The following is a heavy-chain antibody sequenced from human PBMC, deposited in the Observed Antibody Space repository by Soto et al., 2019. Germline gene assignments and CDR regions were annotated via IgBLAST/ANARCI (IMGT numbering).Heavy chain of an antibody. CDR1: GYTFTSYA. J-gene: IGHJ4*02. CDR2: INAGNGNT. V-gene: IGHV1-3*01. CDR3: ARDSPPVDY. Sequence: ASVKVSCKASGYTFTSYAMHWVRQAPGQRLEWMGWINAGNGNTKCSQKFQDRVTITRDTSTSTAYMELSSLRSEDTAVYYCARDSPPVDYWGQGTLVTVSS.